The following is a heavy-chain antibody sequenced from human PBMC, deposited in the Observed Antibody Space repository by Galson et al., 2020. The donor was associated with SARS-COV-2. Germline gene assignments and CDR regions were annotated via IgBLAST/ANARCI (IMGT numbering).Heavy chain of an antibody. CDR2: IYYSGST. J-gene: IGHJ4*02. D-gene: IGHD2-15*01. Sequence: SETLSLTCTVSGGSISSSSYYWGWIRQPPGKGLEWIGSIYYSGSTYYNPSLKSRVTISVDTSKNQFSLKLSSVTAADTAVYYCVAGDIVVVVAAAMVNYWGQGTLVTVSS. CDR1: GGSISSSSYY. CDR3: VAGDIVVVVAAAMVNY. V-gene: IGHV4-39*01.